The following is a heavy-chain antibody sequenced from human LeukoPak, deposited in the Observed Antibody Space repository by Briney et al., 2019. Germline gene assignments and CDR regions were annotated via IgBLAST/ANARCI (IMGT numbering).Heavy chain of an antibody. V-gene: IGHV4-4*07. J-gene: IGHJ5*02. CDR2: IYTSGST. D-gene: IGHD6-13*01. Sequence: SETLSLTCTVSCGSISSYYWSWIRQPAGKGLEWIGRIYTSGSTNYNPSLKSRVTMSVDTSKNQFSLKLSSVTAADTAVYYCARGSAAAGTYWFDPWGQGTLVTVSS. CDR1: CGSISSYY. CDR3: ARGSAAAGTYWFDP.